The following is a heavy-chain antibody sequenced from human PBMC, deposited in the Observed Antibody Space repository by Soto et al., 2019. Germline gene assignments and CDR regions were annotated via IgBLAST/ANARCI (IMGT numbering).Heavy chain of an antibody. CDR3: AREKYSSSSFRFGYYYYGMDV. D-gene: IGHD6-6*01. CDR2: IKQDGSEK. J-gene: IGHJ6*02. CDR1: GFTFSSYW. Sequence: GGSLRLSCAASGFTFSSYWMSWVRRAPGKGLEWVANIKQDGSEKYYVDSVKGRFTISRDNAKNSLYLQMNSLRAEDTAVYYCAREKYSSSSFRFGYYYYGMDVWGQGTTVTVSS. V-gene: IGHV3-7*01.